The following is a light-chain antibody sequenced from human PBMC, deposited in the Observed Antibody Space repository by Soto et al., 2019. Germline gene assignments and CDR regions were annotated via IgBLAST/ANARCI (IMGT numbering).Light chain of an antibody. J-gene: IGLJ2*01. CDR1: SSNIGAGYD. CDR3: QSYDSSMSASV. Sequence: QSVLTQPTSVSGASGKRVTISCTGSSSNIGAGYDVHWYQQLPGTAPKLLISGNNNRPSGVPDRFSGSKSGTSASLAITGLQTEDEADYWCQSYDSSMSASVFGGGTKLTVL. CDR2: GNN. V-gene: IGLV1-40*01.